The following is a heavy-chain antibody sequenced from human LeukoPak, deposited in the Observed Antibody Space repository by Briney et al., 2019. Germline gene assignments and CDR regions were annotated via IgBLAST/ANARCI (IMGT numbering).Heavy chain of an antibody. D-gene: IGHD1-1*01. J-gene: IGHJ1*01. CDR2: IYRGGST. CDR3: ASYERDGWHDPFQH. Sequence: PGGTLRLSCAASGFTVSSNYMSWVRQAPGKGLEWVSVIYRGGSTYYAVSVKGRFTISRDNSKNTLYLQMSSLRAEDTAVYYCASYERDGWHDPFQHWGQGTPGTVSS. CDR1: GFTVSSNY. V-gene: IGHV3-66*02.